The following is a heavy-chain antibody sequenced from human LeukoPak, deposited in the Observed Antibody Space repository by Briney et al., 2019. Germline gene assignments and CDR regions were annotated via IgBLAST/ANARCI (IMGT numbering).Heavy chain of an antibody. Sequence: SETLSLTCSVSGGSITNYYWSWIRQSPGKGLEWIGFIYNTGRTNYNPSLQSRVTMSIDTSKNQFSLKLSSVTAADTAVYYCARQGELAIDYWGQGTLVTASS. CDR2: IYNTGRT. D-gene: IGHD1-26*01. CDR1: GGSITNYY. J-gene: IGHJ4*02. CDR3: ARQGELAIDY. V-gene: IGHV4-59*08.